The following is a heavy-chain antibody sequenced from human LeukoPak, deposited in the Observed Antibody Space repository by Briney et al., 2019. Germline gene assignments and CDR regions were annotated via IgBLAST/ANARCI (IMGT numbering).Heavy chain of an antibody. D-gene: IGHD5-18*01. CDR3: AKDLSYGSNWFDP. CDR2: INWNGGST. Sequence: GGSLRLSCAASGFTFDDYGMSWVRQAPGKGLEWVSGINWNGGSTGYADSVKGRFTISRDDSKSTLYLQINSLRAEDTAVYYCAKDLSYGSNWFDPWGQGTLVTVSS. V-gene: IGHV3-20*04. CDR1: GFTFDDYG. J-gene: IGHJ5*02.